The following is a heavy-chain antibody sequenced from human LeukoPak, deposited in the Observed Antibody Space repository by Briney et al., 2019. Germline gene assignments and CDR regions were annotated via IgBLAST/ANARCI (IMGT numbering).Heavy chain of an antibody. Sequence: SQTLSLTCAISGDSVSSNSVTWNWIRQSPSRGLEWLGRTYYRSTWYNDYAVSVRGRITVNPDTSKNQFSLHLNSVTPEDTAVYYCARGPGSSGGYYVGDFWGQGTLVTVSS. CDR3: ARGPGSSGGYYVGDF. CDR2: TYYRSTWYN. D-gene: IGHD1-26*01. V-gene: IGHV6-1*01. CDR1: GDSVSSNSVT. J-gene: IGHJ4*02.